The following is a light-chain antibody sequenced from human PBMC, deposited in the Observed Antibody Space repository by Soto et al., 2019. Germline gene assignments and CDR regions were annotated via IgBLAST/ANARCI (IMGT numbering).Light chain of an antibody. CDR2: EVA. CDR3: SSHGGSNNFYV. CDR1: SSDIGAYNY. Sequence: QSVLTQPPSASGSPGQSLTISCTGTSSDIGAYNYVSWYQQHPGKAPKLMIYEVATRPSGVPDRFSASKSGNTASLTVSGLQAEDEADYYCSSHGGSNNFYVFGTGTQLTVL. J-gene: IGLJ1*01. V-gene: IGLV2-8*01.